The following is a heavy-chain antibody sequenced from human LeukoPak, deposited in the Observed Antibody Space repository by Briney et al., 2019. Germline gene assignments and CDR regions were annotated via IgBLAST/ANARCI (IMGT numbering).Heavy chain of an antibody. V-gene: IGHV3-74*01. CDR3: ARDWYYSLDF. CDR1: GFTFSNAW. J-gene: IGHJ4*02. CDR2: IRSDGSDA. Sequence: GGSLRLSCAASGFTFSNAWMNWVRQVPGKGLVWVSRIRSDGSDAACADSVKGRFTISRDNARNTVYLQMNSLRAEDTAVYYCARDWYYSLDFWGQGALVTVSS. D-gene: IGHD1-26*01.